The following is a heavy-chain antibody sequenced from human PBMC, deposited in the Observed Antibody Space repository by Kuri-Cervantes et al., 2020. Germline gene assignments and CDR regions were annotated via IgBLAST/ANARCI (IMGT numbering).Heavy chain of an antibody. V-gene: IGHV3-7*01. CDR1: GFTFSSYW. D-gene: IGHD2-2*01. CDR3: ARELLGYCSSTSCYGLGY. CDR2: IKQDGSEK. J-gene: IGHJ4*02. Sequence: GGSLRLSCAASGFTFSSYWMSWVRQAPGKGLEWVANIKQDGSEKYYADPVKGRFTNSGDNSKNTLYLQMNSLRAEDTAVYYCARELLGYCSSTSCYGLGYWGQGTLVTVSS.